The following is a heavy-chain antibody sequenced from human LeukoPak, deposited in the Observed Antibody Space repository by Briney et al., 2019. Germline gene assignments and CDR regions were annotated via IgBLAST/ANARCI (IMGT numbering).Heavy chain of an antibody. D-gene: IGHD2-15*01. CDR2: MSYDGSNK. CDR3: ARAYCSGGTYYSATD. Sequence: GVSLRLPCAASGFTFSNYAMYGVRQAPGKGLKYVAVMSYDGSNKYYADSVRGRFTISRDNSKNTLYLQMNSLRAEDTAVYYCARAYCSGGTYYSATDWRQGSQVTVPS. V-gene: IGHV3-30*04. CDR1: GFTFSNYA. J-gene: IGHJ4*02.